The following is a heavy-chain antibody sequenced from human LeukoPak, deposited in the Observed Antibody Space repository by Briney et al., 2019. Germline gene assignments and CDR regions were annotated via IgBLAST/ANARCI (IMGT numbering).Heavy chain of an antibody. CDR1: GGSISSSSHY. Sequence: SETLSLTCTVSGGSISSSSHYWSWIRQPPGKGLEWIASINYSGSTYYNPSLKSRVTIPVDTSKNQFSLKLSSVTAADTAVYYCARGGSTGTNLNWVDPWGQGTLVTVSS. V-gene: IGHV4-39*07. CDR2: INYSGST. J-gene: IGHJ5*02. CDR3: ARGGSTGTNLNWVDP. D-gene: IGHD1-1*01.